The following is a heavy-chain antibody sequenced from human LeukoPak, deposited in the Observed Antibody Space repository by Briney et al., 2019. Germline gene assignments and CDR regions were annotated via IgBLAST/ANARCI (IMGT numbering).Heavy chain of an antibody. V-gene: IGHV3-48*01. CDR1: GFIFSNYG. J-gene: IGHJ4*02. CDR2: ISTSSTTI. Sequence: PGGSLRLSCAASGFIFSNYGMNWVRQAPGKGLEWVSYISTSSTTIYYADSVRGRFTISRDNANHALFLQMNSPKAEDTAVYYCARDRSVATPFDYWGQGTLVTVSS. D-gene: IGHD5-12*01. CDR3: ARDRSVATPFDY.